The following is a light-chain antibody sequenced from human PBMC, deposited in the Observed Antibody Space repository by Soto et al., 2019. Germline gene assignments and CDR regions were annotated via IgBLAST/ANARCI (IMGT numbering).Light chain of an antibody. J-gene: IGKJ3*01. CDR1: QSVSSNY. Sequence: EIVLTQSPGTLSLSPGERATLSCRASQSVSSNYLARYQQKPGQAPRLLIYGASSRATGIPDRFSGSGSGTDFTLTISRLEPEDFAVYYCQQYAGTPRTFGPGTKVEI. CDR2: GAS. CDR3: QQYAGTPRT. V-gene: IGKV3-20*01.